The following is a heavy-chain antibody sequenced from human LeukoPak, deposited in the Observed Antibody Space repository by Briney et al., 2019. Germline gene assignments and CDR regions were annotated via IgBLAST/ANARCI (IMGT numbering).Heavy chain of an antibody. CDR1: GFTFTTYT. CDR2: ISGSGGTT. Sequence: GGSLRLSCAASGFTFTTYTMSWVRQAPGKGLAWVAAISGSGGTTYYADSVRGRFTISRDNSKKTLYLQMNSLRAEDTAVYYCTRGSGSYYKGALDYWGQGTLVTVSS. J-gene: IGHJ4*02. CDR3: TRGSGSYYKGALDY. D-gene: IGHD3-10*01. V-gene: IGHV3-23*01.